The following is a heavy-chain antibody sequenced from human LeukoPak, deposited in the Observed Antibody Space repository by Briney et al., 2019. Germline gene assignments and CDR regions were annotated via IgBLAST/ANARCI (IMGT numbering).Heavy chain of an antibody. J-gene: IGHJ4*02. Sequence: SETLSLTCTVSGGSISSYYWSWLRQPPGKGLEWIGYIYYSGSTNYNPSLKSRVTISVDTSKNQFSLKLSSVTAADTAVYYCARYSGSYVPFDYWGQGTLVTVSS. CDR3: ARYSGSYVPFDY. D-gene: IGHD1-26*01. V-gene: IGHV4-59*01. CDR2: IYYSGST. CDR1: GGSISSYY.